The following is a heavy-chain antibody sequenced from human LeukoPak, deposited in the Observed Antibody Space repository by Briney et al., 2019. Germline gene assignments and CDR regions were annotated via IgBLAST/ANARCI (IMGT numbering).Heavy chain of an antibody. CDR1: GFTFITYG. CDR2: IWYDGSYK. Sequence: SLRLSCAASGFTFITYGMHWVRQAPGKGLEWVALIWYDGSYKYYADSVKGRFTISRDNSKNTLYLQMNSLRAEDTAVYYCAREYYDSSDYPRQHYFDYWGQGTLVTVSS. D-gene: IGHD3-22*01. CDR3: AREYYDSSDYPRQHYFDY. V-gene: IGHV3-33*01. J-gene: IGHJ4*02.